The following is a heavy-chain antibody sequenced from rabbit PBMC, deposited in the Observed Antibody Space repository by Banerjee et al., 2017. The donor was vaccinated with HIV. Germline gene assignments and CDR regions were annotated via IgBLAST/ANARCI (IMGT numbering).Heavy chain of an antibody. V-gene: IGHV1S40*01. CDR3: ARVAACAFDL. CDR1: GFSFSSSYW. D-gene: IGHD4-1*01. CDR2: RYAENGSA. J-gene: IGHJ4*01. Sequence: QSLEESGGDLVKPGASLTLTCTASGFSFSSSYWICWVRQAPVTGLEWVACRYAENGSAYYASWVNGRFTISLDNAQNTVFLQMTSLTAADTATYFCARVAACAFDLWGPGTLVTVS.